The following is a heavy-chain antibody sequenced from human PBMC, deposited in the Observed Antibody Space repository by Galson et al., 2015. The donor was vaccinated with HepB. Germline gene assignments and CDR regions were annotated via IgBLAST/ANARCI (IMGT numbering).Heavy chain of an antibody. J-gene: IGHJ4*02. CDR1: GFTFGDYA. CDR3: TRAELPSGPYSSYYFDF. Sequence: SLRLSCATSGFTFGDYAMSWFRQAPGKGLEWVGFIRSKTYGGTTEYAASVKGRFTISRDDSKNIAYLQMNSLKTEDTAVYYCTRAELPSGPYSSYYFDFWGQGILVTVSS. V-gene: IGHV3-49*03. D-gene: IGHD6-25*01. CDR2: IRSKTYGGTT.